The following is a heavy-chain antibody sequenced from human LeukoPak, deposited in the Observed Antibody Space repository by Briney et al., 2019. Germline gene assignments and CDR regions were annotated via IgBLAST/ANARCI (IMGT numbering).Heavy chain of an antibody. V-gene: IGHV3-13*01. CDR1: GFTFSDYD. CDR3: ARVAKERVGGVYYFYY. CDR2: IGTAGDT. Sequence: GSLILSCAASGFTFSDYDMYWVREATGKGLEWVSAIGTAGDTYYTGSVKCRFTSSRENAKNSLYLQMNSLRAGDTAVYYCARVAKERVGGVYYFYYWGQGTLVTVSS. J-gene: IGHJ4*02. D-gene: IGHD1-1*01.